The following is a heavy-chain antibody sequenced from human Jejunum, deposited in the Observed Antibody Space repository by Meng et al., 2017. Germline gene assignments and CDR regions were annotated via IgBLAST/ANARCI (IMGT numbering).Heavy chain of an antibody. Sequence: QVRLQEWAPGLVKPWGTRSLTCAVSGDAISSSYWWSWVRQSPGKGLEWIGEIYHSGTTNYNPSLKSRVTLSVDKSKNQFSLNLSSVTAADTAVYFCARDFEALNGVWGQGTLVTVSS. CDR1: GDAISSSYW. J-gene: IGHJ1*01. CDR2: IYHSGTT. V-gene: IGHV4-4*02. CDR3: ARDFEALNGV. D-gene: IGHD2-8*01.